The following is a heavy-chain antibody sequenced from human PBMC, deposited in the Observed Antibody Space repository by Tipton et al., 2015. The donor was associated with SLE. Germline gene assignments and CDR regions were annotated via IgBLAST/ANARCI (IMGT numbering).Heavy chain of an antibody. J-gene: IGHJ6*02. CDR3: ARQGQQLVRPYYYGMDV. CDR2: IYYSGST. Sequence: VKASETLSLTCTVSGGSISSYYWSWIRQPPGKGLEWIGYIYYSGSTNYNPSLKSRVTISVDTSKNQFSLKLSSVTAADTAVYYCARQGQQLVRPYYYGMDVWGQGTTLPLSS. V-gene: IGHV4-59*08. D-gene: IGHD6-13*01. CDR1: GGSISSYY.